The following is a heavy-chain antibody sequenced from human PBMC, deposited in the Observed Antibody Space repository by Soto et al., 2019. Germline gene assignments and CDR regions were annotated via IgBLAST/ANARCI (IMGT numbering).Heavy chain of an antibody. J-gene: IGHJ5*02. CDR1: GYSFTSYW. CDR3: ARHGNDYSNYVAWFDP. Sequence: PGESLKISCKGSGYSFTSYWISWVRQMPGKGLEWMGRIDPSDSYTNYSPSFQGHVTISADKSISTAYLQWSSLKASDTAMYYCARHGNDYSNYVAWFDPWGQGTLVTVSS. D-gene: IGHD4-4*01. CDR2: IDPSDSYT. V-gene: IGHV5-10-1*01.